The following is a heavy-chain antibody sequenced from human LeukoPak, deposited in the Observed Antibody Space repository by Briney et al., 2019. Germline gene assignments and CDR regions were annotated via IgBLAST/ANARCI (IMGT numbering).Heavy chain of an antibody. J-gene: IGHJ4*02. CDR2: INPNTGGA. Sequence: PSVKVSCKASGYPFTYYYIHWVRQAPGQRLECVVWINPNTGGANYAQKFQGRVIMTRDTSISTAYMELSRLRSDDAAVYYCATDSSGYYLPLFDRWGQGTPVTVSS. CDR1: GYPFTYYY. D-gene: IGHD3-22*01. V-gene: IGHV1-2*02. CDR3: ATDSSGYYLPLFDR.